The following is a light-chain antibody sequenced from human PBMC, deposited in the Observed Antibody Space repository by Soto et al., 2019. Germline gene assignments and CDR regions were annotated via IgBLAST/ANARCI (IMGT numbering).Light chain of an antibody. Sequence: EIVMTQSPVTLSVSPGERATLSCRASQSVSSNLAWYQQKPGQAPRLLIYGASTRATGIPARFSGSGSGTEFTPTISSLQSEDFAVYYCQQYNNWPPWTFGQGTRVDIK. CDR3: QQYNNWPPWT. V-gene: IGKV3-15*01. CDR2: GAS. J-gene: IGKJ1*01. CDR1: QSVSSN.